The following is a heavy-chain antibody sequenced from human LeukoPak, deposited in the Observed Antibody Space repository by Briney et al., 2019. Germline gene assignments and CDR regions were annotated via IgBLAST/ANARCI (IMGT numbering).Heavy chain of an antibody. D-gene: IGHD5-12*01. V-gene: IGHV3-30*18. CDR1: GFTFNSYR. CDR2: ISYDGSNK. Sequence: GRSLTLSCAASGFTFNSYRTQWARQAPGKGVEGVAVISYDGSNKYYADSVKGRFTISRDNSKNTLYLQMNSLRAEDTAVYYCAKDRGYSGYDNLDYWGQGPLVTVSS. CDR3: AKDRGYSGYDNLDY. J-gene: IGHJ4*02.